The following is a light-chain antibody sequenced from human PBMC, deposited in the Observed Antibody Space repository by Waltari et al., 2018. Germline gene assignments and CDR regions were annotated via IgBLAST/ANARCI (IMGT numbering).Light chain of an antibody. CDR2: DAS. J-gene: IGKJ4*01. V-gene: IGKV3-11*01. CDR1: QSLDNY. Sequence: EIVLTQSPATLSLSPGERATLSCRANQSLDNYLAWCQQKPGLTPRLLIFDASNRATGVPVRFSGSGSGTDFTLTINSLEPEDFAVYYCQQRSNWPPGRTFGGGTKVEVK. CDR3: QQRSNWPPGRT.